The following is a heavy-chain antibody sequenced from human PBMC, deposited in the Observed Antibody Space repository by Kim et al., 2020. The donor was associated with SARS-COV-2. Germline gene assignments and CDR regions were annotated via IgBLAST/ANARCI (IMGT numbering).Heavy chain of an antibody. CDR3: ARDSSVELLYRSGGYNWFDP. V-gene: IGHV1-18*01. Sequence: ASVKVSCKASGYTFTSYGISWVRQAPGQGLEWMGWISAYNGNTNYAQKLQGRVTMTTDTSTSTAYMELRSLRSDDTAVYYCARDSSVELLYRSGGYNWFDPWGQGTLVTVSS. CDR1: GYTFTSYG. J-gene: IGHJ5*02. D-gene: IGHD2-2*02. CDR2: ISAYNGNT.